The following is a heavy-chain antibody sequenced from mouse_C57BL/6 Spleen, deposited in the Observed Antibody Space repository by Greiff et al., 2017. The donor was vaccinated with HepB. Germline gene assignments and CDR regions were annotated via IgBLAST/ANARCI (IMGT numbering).Heavy chain of an antibody. V-gene: IGHV1-64*01. CDR3: ARTAQATWAMDY. CDR2: IHPNSGST. D-gene: IGHD3-2*02. J-gene: IGHJ4*01. CDR1: GYTFTSYW. Sequence: QVQLQQPGAELVKPGASVKLSCKASGYTFTSYWMHWVKQRPGQGLEWIGMIHPNSGSTNYNEKFKSKATLTVDKSSSTAYMQLSSLTSEDSAVYDCARTAQATWAMDYWGQGTSVTVSS.